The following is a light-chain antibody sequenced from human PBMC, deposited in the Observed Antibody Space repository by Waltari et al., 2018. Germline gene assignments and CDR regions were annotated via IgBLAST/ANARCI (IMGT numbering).Light chain of an antibody. CDR3: QQRRNWPLT. J-gene: IGKJ4*01. V-gene: IGKV3-11*01. CDR1: QSVNWY. Sequence: EIVLTQSPATLSLSPGERATLSCRASQSVNWYLAWYQQRPGQAPRLLIYDTSKRATGIPARFSGSGSGTDFTLTISSLEPDDSAVYYCQQRRNWPLTFGGGTKVEIK. CDR2: DTS.